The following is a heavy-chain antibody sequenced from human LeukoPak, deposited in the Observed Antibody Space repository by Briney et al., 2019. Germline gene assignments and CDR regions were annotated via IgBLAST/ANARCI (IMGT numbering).Heavy chain of an antibody. V-gene: IGHV3-23*01. CDR1: GFSFSIYA. D-gene: IGHD5/OR15-5a*01. CDR3: AKDLTPDGLYELDS. CDR2: IIGNGRDI. Sequence: PGESLRLSCAASGFSFSIYAMNWVPQAPGRGLGWVSLIIGNGRDIRYADSVKGRFTISRDNSKNILYLQMNSLRAEDTAVYFCAKDLTPDGLYELDSWGQGTLVTVSS. J-gene: IGHJ4*02.